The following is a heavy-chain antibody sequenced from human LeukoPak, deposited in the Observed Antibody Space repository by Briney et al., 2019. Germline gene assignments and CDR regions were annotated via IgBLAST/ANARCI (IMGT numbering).Heavy chain of an antibody. CDR2: ISSSGST. D-gene: IGHD6-13*01. Sequence: SETLSLTCTVSGDSISSGDYYWSWIRQPAGKGLEWIGRISSSGSTNYNPSLKSRVTISVDTSKNQFSLKLSSVTAADTAVYYCARLTAADIFDYWGQGTLVTVSS. CDR1: GDSISSGDYY. CDR3: ARLTAADIFDY. V-gene: IGHV4-61*02. J-gene: IGHJ4*02.